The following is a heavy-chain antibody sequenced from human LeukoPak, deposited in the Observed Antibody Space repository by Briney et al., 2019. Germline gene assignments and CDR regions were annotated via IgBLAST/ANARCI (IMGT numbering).Heavy chain of an antibody. J-gene: IGHJ6*03. CDR2: IYYSGST. V-gene: IGHV4-39*01. CDR3: ARQLGQQLVLGSYYCMDV. D-gene: IGHD6-13*01. CDR1: GGSISSSGFY. Sequence: SETLSLTCTVSGGSISSSGFYWGWIRQPPGKGLEWIGTIYYSGSTYYKPSLKSRVTISVDTSKNQFSLKLNSVTAADTAVYYCARQLGQQLVLGSYYCMDVWGKGTTVTVSS.